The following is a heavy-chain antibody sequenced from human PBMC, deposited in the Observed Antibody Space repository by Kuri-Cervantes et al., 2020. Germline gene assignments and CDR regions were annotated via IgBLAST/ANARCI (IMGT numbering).Heavy chain of an antibody. J-gene: IGHJ2*01. CDR3: ARDTSTVTTYWYFDL. D-gene: IGHD4-17*01. Sequence: ESLKISCAVYGGSFSGYYWSWIRQPPGKGLEWIGRIYTSGSTNYNPSLKSRVTISVDKSKNQFSLKLSSVTVADTAVYYCARDTSTVTTYWYFDLWGRGTLVTVSS. CDR1: GGSFSGYY. V-gene: IGHV4-59*10. CDR2: IYTSGST.